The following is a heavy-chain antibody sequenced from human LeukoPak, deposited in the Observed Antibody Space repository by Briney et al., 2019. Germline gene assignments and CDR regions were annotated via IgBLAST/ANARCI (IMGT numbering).Heavy chain of an antibody. CDR1: GGSISSYY. Sequence: SETLSLTCTVSGGSISSYYWSWIRQPPGKGLEWIGYIYYSGSTNYNPSLKSRVTISVDTSKNQFSLKLSSVTAADTAVYYCARAFSGSGSYYSEMLYYYYMDVWGKGTTVTISS. V-gene: IGHV4-59*01. J-gene: IGHJ6*03. CDR3: ARAFSGSGSYYSEMLYYYYMDV. CDR2: IYYSGST. D-gene: IGHD3-10*01.